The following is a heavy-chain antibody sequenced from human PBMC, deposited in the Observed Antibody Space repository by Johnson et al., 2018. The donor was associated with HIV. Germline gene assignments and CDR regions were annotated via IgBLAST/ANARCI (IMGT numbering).Heavy chain of an antibody. CDR3: ATGGSYDAFDI. Sequence: QVQLVESGGGVVQPGRSLRLSCAASGFTFSSYGMHWVRQAPGKGLEWVAVIWYDGSNKYYADSVKGRFTISRDNSKNTLYLQMYSLRAEDTAVYYCATGGSYDAFDIWGQGTMVTVSS. J-gene: IGHJ3*02. V-gene: IGHV3-33*01. CDR1: GFTFSSYG. D-gene: IGHD3-10*01. CDR2: IWYDGSNK.